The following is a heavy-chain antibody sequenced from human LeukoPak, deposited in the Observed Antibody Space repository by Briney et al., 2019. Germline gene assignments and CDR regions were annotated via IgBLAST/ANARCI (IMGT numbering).Heavy chain of an antibody. D-gene: IGHD2-2*01. J-gene: IGHJ4*02. V-gene: IGHV3-7*01. CDR3: ARDRFVPRFHY. CDR2: INEDGSEK. Sequence: GGSLRLSCAASGFTFSRSWMMWVRQAPGKGLEWVANINEDGSEKNHVDSVKGRFTISRDNAKNSLYLQMNSLRVEDTAVYYCARDRFVPRFHYWGQGNLVTVSS. CDR1: GFTFSRSW.